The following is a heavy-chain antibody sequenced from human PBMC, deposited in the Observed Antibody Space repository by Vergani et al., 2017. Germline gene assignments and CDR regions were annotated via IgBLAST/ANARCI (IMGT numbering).Heavy chain of an antibody. J-gene: IGHJ4*02. CDR3: ARGTTYYYGSGSTDGDY. D-gene: IGHD3-10*01. CDR2: INPSGGST. Sequence: QVQLVQSGAEVKKPGASVKVSCKASGYTFTSSYMHWVRQAPGQGLDWMGIINPSGGSTSYAQTFQGRVTMTRVTSTSTVYMELSSLRSEDTAVYYCARGTTYYYGSGSTDGDYWGQGTLVTVSS. CDR1: GYTFTSSY. V-gene: IGHV1-46*01.